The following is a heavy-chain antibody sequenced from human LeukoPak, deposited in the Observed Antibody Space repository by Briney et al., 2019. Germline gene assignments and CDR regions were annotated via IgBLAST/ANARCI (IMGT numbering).Heavy chain of an antibody. CDR2: ISSSSSYI. J-gene: IGHJ4*02. Sequence: PGGSLRLSCAASGFTFSSYSMNWVRQAPGKGLEWVSSISSSSSYIYYADSVKGRFTISRDNAKNSLYLQMNSLTAEDTAVYYCARARIRGILGSSGPDSDYWGQGTLVTVSS. CDR3: ARARIRGILGSSGPDSDY. V-gene: IGHV3-21*01. D-gene: IGHD3-22*01. CDR1: GFTFSSYS.